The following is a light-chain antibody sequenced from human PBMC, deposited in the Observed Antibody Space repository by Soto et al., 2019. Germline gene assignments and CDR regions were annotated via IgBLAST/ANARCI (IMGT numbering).Light chain of an antibody. V-gene: IGKV1-5*01. CDR2: DAS. CDR1: QGISTY. CDR3: QQYETFSGK. J-gene: IGKJ1*01. Sequence: DIQMTQSPSSLSESAGDRVTITCRASQGISTYLNWYQQKPGKAPKLLIYDASSLESGVPSRFSGSGSGTKFTLTIASLQPDDFATYYCQQYETFSGKFVPGTKVDIK.